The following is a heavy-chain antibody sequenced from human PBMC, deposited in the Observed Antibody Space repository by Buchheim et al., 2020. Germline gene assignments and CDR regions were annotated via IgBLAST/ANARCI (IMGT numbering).Heavy chain of an antibody. Sequence: EVQLVESGGGLVQPGGSLRLSCAASGFTFSSYEMNWVRQAPGKGLEWVSYISSSGSTIYYADSVKGRFTISRENAKNSLYLQMNSLRAEDTAVYYCARDRYRGSGSYLTPYYYYGMDVWGQGTT. CDR3: ARDRYRGSGSYLTPYYYYGMDV. D-gene: IGHD1-26*01. CDR2: ISSSGSTI. V-gene: IGHV3-48*03. CDR1: GFTFSSYE. J-gene: IGHJ6*02.